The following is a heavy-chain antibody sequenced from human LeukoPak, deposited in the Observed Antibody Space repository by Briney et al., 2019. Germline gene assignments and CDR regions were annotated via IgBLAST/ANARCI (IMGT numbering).Heavy chain of an antibody. J-gene: IGHJ4*02. V-gene: IGHV3-74*01. Sequence: GGSLRLSCAASGFTFSSYWMHWVRQAPGKGLVWVARINSDGSTTTYADSVKGRFTVSRDNAKNTLYLQMNSLRAEDTAVFYCARAVAGPSHLDFWGQGTLVTVSS. D-gene: IGHD6-19*01. CDR3: ARAVAGPSHLDF. CDR1: GFTFSSYW. CDR2: INSDGSTT.